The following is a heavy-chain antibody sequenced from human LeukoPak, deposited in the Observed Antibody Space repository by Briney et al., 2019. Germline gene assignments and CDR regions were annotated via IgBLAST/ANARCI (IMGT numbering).Heavy chain of an antibody. CDR1: GYTFTGYY. Sequence: GASVKVSCKASGYTFTGYYMHWVRQAPGQGLEWMGWINPNSGGTNYAQKFQGRVTVTRDTSISTAYMELSRLRSDDTAVYYCARDVGSGGSYFNWFDPWGQGTLVTVSS. D-gene: IGHD3-10*01. J-gene: IGHJ5*02. CDR2: INPNSGGT. V-gene: IGHV1-2*02. CDR3: ARDVGSGGSYFNWFDP.